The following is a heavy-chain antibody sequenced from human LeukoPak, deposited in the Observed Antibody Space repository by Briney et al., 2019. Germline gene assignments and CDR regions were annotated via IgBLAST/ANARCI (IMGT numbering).Heavy chain of an antibody. Sequence: SETLSLTYAVYGGSFSGYYWSWIRQPPGKGLEWIGEINHSGSTNYNPSLKSRVTISVDTSKNQFSLKLSSVTAADTAVYYCARVIGMVRGVIPHYYFDYWGQGTLVTVSS. CDR3: ARVIGMVRGVIPHYYFDY. CDR2: INHSGST. J-gene: IGHJ4*02. D-gene: IGHD3-10*01. V-gene: IGHV4-34*01. CDR1: GGSFSGYY.